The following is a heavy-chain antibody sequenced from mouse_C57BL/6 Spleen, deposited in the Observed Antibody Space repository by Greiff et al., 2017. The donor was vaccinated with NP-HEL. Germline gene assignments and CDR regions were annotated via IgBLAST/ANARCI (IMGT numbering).Heavy chain of an antibody. CDR3: ARYYYGSSYDAMDY. D-gene: IGHD1-1*01. J-gene: IGHJ4*01. CDR1: GFNIKNTY. CDR2: IDPANGNT. Sequence: VQLKESVAELVRPGASVKLSCTASGFNIKNTYMHWVKQRPEQGLEWIGRIDPANGNTKYAPKFQGKATITADTSSNTAYLQLSSLTSEDTAIYYCARYYYGSSYDAMDYWGQGTSVTVSS. V-gene: IGHV14-3*01.